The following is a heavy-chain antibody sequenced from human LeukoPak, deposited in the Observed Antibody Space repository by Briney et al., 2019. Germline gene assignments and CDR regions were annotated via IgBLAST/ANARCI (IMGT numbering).Heavy chain of an antibody. CDR3: ARDMRSGRPAED. V-gene: IGHV1-2*02. Sequence: ASVKVSCKASGYTFTGYYMHWVRQAPGQGLEWMGWTNPNSGGTNYAQKFQGRVTMTRDTSISTAYMELSRLRSDDTAAYYCARDMRSGRPAEDWGQGTLVTVSS. D-gene: IGHD1-26*01. CDR1: GYTFTGYY. CDR2: TNPNSGGT. J-gene: IGHJ4*02.